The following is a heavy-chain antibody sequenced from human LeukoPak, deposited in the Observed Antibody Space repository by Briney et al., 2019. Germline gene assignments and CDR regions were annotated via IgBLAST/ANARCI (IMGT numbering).Heavy chain of an antibody. Sequence: ASVKVSCKASGYTFTGYYMDWVRQAPGQGLEWMGWINPNSGGTNYAQKFQGRVTMTRDTSISTAYMELSRLRSDDTAVYYCARGYSTNGVCYSVGDYWGQGTLVTVSS. CDR2: INPNSGGT. J-gene: IGHJ4*02. V-gene: IGHV1-2*02. D-gene: IGHD2-8*01. CDR3: ARGYSTNGVCYSVGDY. CDR1: GYTFTGYY.